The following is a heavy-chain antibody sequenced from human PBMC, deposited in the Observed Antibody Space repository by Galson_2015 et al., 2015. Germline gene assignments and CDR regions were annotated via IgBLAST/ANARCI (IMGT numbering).Heavy chain of an antibody. CDR1: GFTFSSYS. V-gene: IGHV3-21*01. D-gene: IGHD2-21*01. CDR3: ARGAVVMDC. J-gene: IGHJ4*02. Sequence: SLRLSCAGSGFTFSSYSMNWVRQAPGKGLEWVSSITSSSSYISYADSVKGRFTISRDNAKNSLYLQLNSLRVDDTAVYYCARGAVVMDCWGQGTLVTVSS. CDR2: ITSSSSYI.